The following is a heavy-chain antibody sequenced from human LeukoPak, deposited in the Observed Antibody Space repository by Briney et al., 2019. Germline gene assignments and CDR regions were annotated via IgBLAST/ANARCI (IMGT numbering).Heavy chain of an antibody. D-gene: IGHD5-18*01. CDR2: INPDGSEK. CDR1: GFSFGSSW. CDR3: ARDLAYSRLDY. J-gene: IGHJ4*02. V-gene: IGHV3-7*01. Sequence: GGSLRLSCAASGFSFGSSWMDWVRQAPGKGLEWVASINPDGSEKYSVDSVEGRFTISRDNAKNLLYLQVNSLRVEDTAFYYCARDLAYSRLDYWGQGMLVTVSS.